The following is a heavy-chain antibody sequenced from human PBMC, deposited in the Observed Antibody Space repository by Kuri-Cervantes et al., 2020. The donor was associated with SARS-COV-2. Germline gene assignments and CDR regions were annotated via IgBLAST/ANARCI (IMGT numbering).Heavy chain of an antibody. CDR2: IYPGDSDT. Sequence: GGSMRLSCKGSGYSFTSYWIGWVRQMPGKGLEWMGIIYPGDSDTRHSPSFQGQVTISADKSISTAYLQWSSLKASDTAMYYCARRRAYCSGGSCYGMDVWGQGTMVTVSS. V-gene: IGHV5-51*01. CDR1: GYSFTSYW. CDR3: ARRRAYCSGGSCYGMDV. J-gene: IGHJ6*02. D-gene: IGHD2-15*01.